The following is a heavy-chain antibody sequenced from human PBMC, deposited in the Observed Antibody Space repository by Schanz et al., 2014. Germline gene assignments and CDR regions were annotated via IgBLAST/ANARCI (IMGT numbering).Heavy chain of an antibody. CDR1: GFTFDKYA. J-gene: IGHJ4*02. V-gene: IGHV3-9*01. CDR3: ARDRRNADLDY. D-gene: IGHD1-1*01. CDR2: ISWNSGTI. Sequence: EVQLVESGGGLVQPGKSLRLSCAASGFTFDKYAMHWVRQAPGKGLEWVSVISWNSGTIGYADSVKGRFTISRDNAKNSLYLQMNSLRPEDTAVYYCARDRRNADLDYWGQGTLVTVSS.